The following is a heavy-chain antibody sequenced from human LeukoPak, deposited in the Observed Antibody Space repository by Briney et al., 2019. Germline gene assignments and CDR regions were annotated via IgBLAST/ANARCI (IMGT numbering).Heavy chain of an antibody. J-gene: IGHJ4*02. V-gene: IGHV3-48*04. D-gene: IGHD5-12*01. Sequence: PGGSLRLSCAASGFTFSTYNMNWVRQAPGKGLEWVSYISSSGSTIYYADSVKGRFTISRDNAKNSLYLQMNSLRAEDTAVYYCARGQRGLRSVSLPDYWGQGTLVTVSS. CDR1: GFTFSTYN. CDR3: ARGQRGLRSVSLPDY. CDR2: ISSSGSTI.